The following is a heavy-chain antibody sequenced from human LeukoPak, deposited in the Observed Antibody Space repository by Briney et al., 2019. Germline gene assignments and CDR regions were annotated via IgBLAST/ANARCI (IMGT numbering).Heavy chain of an antibody. J-gene: IGHJ4*02. CDR3: ARRCRSTSCFHY. Sequence: SETLSLTCTVSGGSISSTSYYWGWIGQPPGKGLEWIGNFYYSGSTYYSPSLKSRVTISVDTSKNQFSLNLSSVTAADTAVYYCARRCRSTSCFHYWGQGILVTVSS. V-gene: IGHV4-39*01. D-gene: IGHD2-2*01. CDR1: GGSISSTSYY. CDR2: FYYSGST.